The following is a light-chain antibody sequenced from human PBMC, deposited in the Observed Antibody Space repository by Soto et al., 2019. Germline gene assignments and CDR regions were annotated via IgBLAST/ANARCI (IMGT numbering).Light chain of an antibody. CDR3: QQRSNWPPVT. CDR1: QRVSTN. V-gene: IGKV3-11*01. J-gene: IGKJ5*01. CDR2: GAS. Sequence: ETVMTQSPATLSVSPGERATLSCRASQRVSTNLAWYQQKPGQAPRLLIYGASTRATGIPARFSGSGSETDFTLTISSLEPEDFAVYYCQQRSNWPPVTFGQGTRLENK.